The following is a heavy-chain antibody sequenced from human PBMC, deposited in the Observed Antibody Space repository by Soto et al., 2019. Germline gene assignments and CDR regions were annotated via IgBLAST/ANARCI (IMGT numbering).Heavy chain of an antibody. CDR3: ARDGSGSWPDGNSVYYYGMYF. CDR1: GGSITSDTYY. J-gene: IGHJ6*02. D-gene: IGHD3-10*01. V-gene: IGHV4-61*01. CDR2: IYKSGST. Sequence: SETLSLTCTVSGGSITSDTYYWSWIRQPPGKGLEWIGFIYKSGSTYYTPSLKSRVTISGDTSKNQFSLQLNSVTAADTAVYYCARDGSGSWPDGNSVYYYGMYFWGQGTTVTVSS.